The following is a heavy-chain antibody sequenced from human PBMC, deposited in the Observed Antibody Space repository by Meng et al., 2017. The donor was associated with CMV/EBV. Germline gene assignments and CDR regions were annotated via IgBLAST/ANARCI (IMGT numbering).Heavy chain of an antibody. V-gene: IGHV3-30*02. CDR3: AIPPLYCGGDCFSYFEY. D-gene: IGHD2-21*01. CDR1: GSQFTFSSYA. J-gene: IGHJ4*02. CDR2: IRYDGSRR. Sequence: GESLKISCAASGSQFTFSSYAMHWVRQAPGKGLEWVALIRYDGSRRYYADSVKGRFIISRDNSEKTMYLQMNSLRAEDTAVYFCAIPPLYCGGDCFSYFEYWGQGTLVTVSS.